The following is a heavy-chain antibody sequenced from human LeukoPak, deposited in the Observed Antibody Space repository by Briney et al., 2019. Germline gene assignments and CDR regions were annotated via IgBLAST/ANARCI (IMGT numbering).Heavy chain of an antibody. J-gene: IGHJ5*02. CDR3: ARLGVLQQLA. CDR2: IYYSGST. CDR1: GGSISSSSYY. V-gene: IGHV4-39*01. Sequence: SETLSLTRTVSGGSISSSSYYWGWIRQPPGKGLEWIGSIYYSGSTYYNPSLKSRVTISVDTSKNQFSLKLSPVTAADTAVYYCARLGVLQQLAWGQGTLVTVSS. D-gene: IGHD6-13*01.